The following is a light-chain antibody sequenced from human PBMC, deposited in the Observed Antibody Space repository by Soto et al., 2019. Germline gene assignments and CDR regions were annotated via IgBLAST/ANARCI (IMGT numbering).Light chain of an antibody. Sequence: QSVLTQPPSASGTPGQRVTISCSGSSSNIGSNTVNWYQQLPGTAPKLLIYSNNQRPSAVPARFSGSKSGTSAALAISGLQSEDEADYYCAAWDDSLNGPIFGEGTKVTVL. CDR1: SSNIGSNT. CDR2: SNN. J-gene: IGLJ2*01. CDR3: AAWDDSLNGPI. V-gene: IGLV1-44*01.